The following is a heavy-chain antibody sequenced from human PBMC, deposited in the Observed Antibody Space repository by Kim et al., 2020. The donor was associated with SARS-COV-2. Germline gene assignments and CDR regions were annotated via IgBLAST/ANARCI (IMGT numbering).Heavy chain of an antibody. D-gene: IGHD3-22*01. J-gene: IGHJ3*02. CDR3: ASQLRITMIVVVHYAFDI. Sequence: ASVKVSCKASGYTFTGYYMHWVRQAPVQGLEWMGWINPNSGGTNYAQKFQGRVTMTRDTSISTAYMELSRLRSDDTAVYYCASQLRITMIVVVHYAFDIWGQGTMVTVSS. V-gene: IGHV1-2*02. CDR2: INPNSGGT. CDR1: GYTFTGYY.